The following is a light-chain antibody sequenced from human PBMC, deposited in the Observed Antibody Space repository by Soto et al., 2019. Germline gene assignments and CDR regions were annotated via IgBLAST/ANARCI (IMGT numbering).Light chain of an antibody. CDR3: QQSGSSPPT. J-gene: IGKJ1*01. CDR2: AAS. Sequence: VSTHSPGPLSLSPGERAALSCRANQSASSMFLEWYKHKPGQAPRLLIYAASNRATCIPDRFSGSGSGTDFTLTISRLEPEDLAVYYCQQSGSSPPTFGQWTKVDIK. CDR1: QSASSMF. V-gene: IGKV3-20*01.